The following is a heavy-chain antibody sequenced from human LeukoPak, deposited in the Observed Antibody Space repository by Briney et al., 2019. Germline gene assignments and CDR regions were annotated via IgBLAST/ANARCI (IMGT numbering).Heavy chain of an antibody. J-gene: IGHJ5*02. D-gene: IGHD4-17*01. CDR1: GYTFTSYG. CDR3: ARADYGDYEDNWFDP. V-gene: IGHV1-18*01. CDR2: ISAYNGNT. Sequence: GASVKVSCKASGYTFTSYGISWVGQARGQGVEWMGWISAYNGNTNYAQKLQGRVTMTTDTSTSTAYMELRSLRSDDTAVYYCARADYGDYEDNWFDPWGQGTLVTVSS.